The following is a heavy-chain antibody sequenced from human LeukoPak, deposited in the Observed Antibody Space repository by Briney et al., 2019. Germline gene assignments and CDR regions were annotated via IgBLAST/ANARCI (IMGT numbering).Heavy chain of an antibody. CDR1: GGSLNGYY. V-gene: IGHV4-34*01. CDR3: ARVPLRFLEPFGF. D-gene: IGHD3-3*01. CDR2: INHSGTT. Sequence: SETLSLTCSVYGGSLNGYYWSWIRQPPGKGLEWIGEINHSGTTNYNPPLKSRVTMSLDTSKNQFSLRLNSVTAADMAVYYCARVPLRFLEPFGFWGQGTLVTVSS. J-gene: IGHJ4*02.